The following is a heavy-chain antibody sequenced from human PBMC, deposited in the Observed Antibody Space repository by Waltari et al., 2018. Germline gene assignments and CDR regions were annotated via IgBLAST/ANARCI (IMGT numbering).Heavy chain of an antibody. CDR1: GGTFSSYA. V-gene: IGHV1-69*05. D-gene: IGHD3-10*01. CDR3: ARSLLWYTGP. CDR2: IIPIFGTA. J-gene: IGHJ5*02. Sequence: QVQLVQSGAEVKKPGSSVKVSCKASGGTFSSYAISWVRQAPGQGLEWMGGIIPIFGTANYAQKFQGRVTITTDESTSTAYMELSSVTAADTAVYYCARSLLWYTGPWGQGTLVTVSS.